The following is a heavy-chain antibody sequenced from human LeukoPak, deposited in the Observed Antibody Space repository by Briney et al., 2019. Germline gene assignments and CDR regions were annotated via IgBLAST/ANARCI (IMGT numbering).Heavy chain of an antibody. J-gene: IGHJ4*02. D-gene: IGHD3-3*01. CDR1: GFTFSSYA. V-gene: IGHV3-30*04. Sequence: GGSRRLSCAASGFTFSSYAMHWVRQAPGKGLEWVAVISYDGRNKYYADSVKGRFTISRDNSKNTMYLQMNSLRTEDTAVYYCARPSAGEWFKGYFDYWGQGILVTVSS. CDR3: ARPSAGEWFKGYFDY. CDR2: ISYDGRNK.